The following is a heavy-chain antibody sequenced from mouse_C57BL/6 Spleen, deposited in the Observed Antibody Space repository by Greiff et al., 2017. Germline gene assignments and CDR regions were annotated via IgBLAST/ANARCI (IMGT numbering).Heavy chain of an antibody. D-gene: IGHD4-1*01. V-gene: IGHV5-15*01. CDR1: GFTFSDYG. CDR2: ISNLAYSI. Sequence: DVKLVESGGCLVQPGGSLKLSCAASGFTFSDYGMAWVRQAPRKGPEWVAFISNLAYSIYYADTVTGRFTISRENAKNTLYLEMSSLRSEDTAMYYCARQGDWDEYFDVWGTGTTVTVSS. J-gene: IGHJ1*03. CDR3: ARQGDWDEYFDV.